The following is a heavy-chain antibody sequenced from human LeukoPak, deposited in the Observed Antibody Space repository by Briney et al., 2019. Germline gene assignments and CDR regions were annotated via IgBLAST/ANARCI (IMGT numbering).Heavy chain of an antibody. CDR1: GGSFSGYY. J-gene: IGHJ3*02. CDR2: IYYSGST. Sequence: SETLSLTCAVCGGSFSGYYWSWIRQHPGKGLEWIGYIYYSGSTYYNPSLKSRVTISVDTSKNQFSLKLSSVTAADTAVYYCARDPRAARHAFDIWGQGTMVTVSS. D-gene: IGHD5-18*01. CDR3: ARDPRAARHAFDI. V-gene: IGHV4-31*11.